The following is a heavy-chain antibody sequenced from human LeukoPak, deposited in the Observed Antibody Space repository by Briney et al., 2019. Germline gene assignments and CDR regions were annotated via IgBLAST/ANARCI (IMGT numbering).Heavy chain of an antibody. CDR1: GGSTSSSSYF. V-gene: IGHV4-39*01. D-gene: IGHD4-17*01. J-gene: IGHJ4*02. Sequence: SETLSLTCTVSGGSTSSSSYFWGWIRQPPGKGLEWIGSIDYSGSTFYNPSLKSRVTISADTSKKQFSLKLSSVTAADTVVYYCASGPGRVTKDYWGQGTLVTVSS. CDR3: ASGPGRVTKDY. CDR2: IDYSGST.